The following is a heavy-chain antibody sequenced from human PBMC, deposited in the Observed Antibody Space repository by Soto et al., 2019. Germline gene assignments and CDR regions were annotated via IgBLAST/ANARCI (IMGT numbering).Heavy chain of an antibody. CDR2: IYYSGST. Sequence: PSETLSLTCTVSGGSISSGGYYWSWIRQHPGKGLEWIGYIYYSGSTYYNLSLKSRVTISVDTSKNQFSLKLSSVTAADTAVYYCARDRYDSSGYYFDYWGQGTLVTVSS. J-gene: IGHJ4*02. D-gene: IGHD3-22*01. CDR1: GGSISSGGYY. V-gene: IGHV4-31*03. CDR3: ARDRYDSSGYYFDY.